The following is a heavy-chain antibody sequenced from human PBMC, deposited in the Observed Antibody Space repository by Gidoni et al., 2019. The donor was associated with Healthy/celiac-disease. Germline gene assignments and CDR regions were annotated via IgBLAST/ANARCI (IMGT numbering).Heavy chain of an antibody. CDR1: GYSFTSYG. CDR3: ARRGYCSGGSCYSPYYYYYYGMDV. V-gene: IGHV5-51*01. CDR2: IYPGDSDT. Sequence: EVQLVQSGAEVKKPGESLKISCKGSGYSFTSYGIGGVRQMPGKGLEWMGIIYPGDSDTRYSPSFQGPVTISADNSISTAYLQWSSLKASDTSMYYCARRGYCSGGSCYSPYYYYYYGMDVWGQGTTVTVSS. D-gene: IGHD2-15*01. J-gene: IGHJ6*02.